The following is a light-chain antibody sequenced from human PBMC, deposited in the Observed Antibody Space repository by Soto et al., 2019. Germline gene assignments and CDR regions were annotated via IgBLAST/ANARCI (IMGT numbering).Light chain of an antibody. CDR3: QQYGDSLLT. CDR2: HAS. Sequence: ENVLTQSPGTLSLSPGERATLSCRASQSISNSYLAWYQQKPGQTRSLLIYHASNRATGIPDRFSGSGSGTDFTLTISRLEPEDFAVYYCQQYGDSLLTFGGGTKVEIK. J-gene: IGKJ4*01. V-gene: IGKV3-20*01. CDR1: QSISNSY.